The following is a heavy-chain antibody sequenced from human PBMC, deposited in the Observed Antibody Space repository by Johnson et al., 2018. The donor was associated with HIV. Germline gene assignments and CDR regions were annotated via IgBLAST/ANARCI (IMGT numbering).Heavy chain of an antibody. J-gene: IGHJ3*02. Sequence: QVLLVESGGGVVHPGRSLRLSCAASGFTFRSYPMNWVRQAPGQGLEWVAFVSYDESSKYYRDSVKGRFTISRDNSKNTLYLQMNSLRADDTAVYYCARLPSGYSRDGFNIWGQGTMVTVSS. CDR3: ARLPSGYSRDGFNI. D-gene: IGHD5-18*01. CDR2: VSYDESSK. CDR1: GFTFRSYP. V-gene: IGHV3-30*04.